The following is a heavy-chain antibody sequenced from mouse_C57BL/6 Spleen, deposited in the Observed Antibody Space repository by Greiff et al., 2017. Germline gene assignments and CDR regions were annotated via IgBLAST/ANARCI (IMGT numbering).Heavy chain of an antibody. CDR1: GFTFSDYG. D-gene: IGHD4-1*01. CDR2: ISSGSSTI. J-gene: IGHJ2*01. Sequence: EVKLVESGGGLVKPGGSLKLSCAASGFTFSDYGMHWVRQAPEKGLEWVAYISSGSSTIYYADTVKGRFTISRDNAKNTLFLQMTSLRSEDTAMYYCARNWEGIDYWGQGTTLTVSS. CDR3: ARNWEGIDY. V-gene: IGHV5-17*01.